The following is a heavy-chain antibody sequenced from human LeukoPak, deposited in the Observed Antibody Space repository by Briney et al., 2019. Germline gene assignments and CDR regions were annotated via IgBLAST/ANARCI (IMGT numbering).Heavy chain of an antibody. D-gene: IGHD6-13*01. CDR2: ITWNSGSI. CDR3: AKTLYSSSWYGMDV. J-gene: IGHJ6*02. Sequence: GGSPRLSCAASGFTFDDYAMHWVRQAPGKGLEGVSGITWNSGSIGYADSVKGRFTISRDNAKNSLYLQMNSLRAEDTALYYCAKTLYSSSWYGMDVWGQGTTVTVSS. CDR1: GFTFDDYA. V-gene: IGHV3-9*01.